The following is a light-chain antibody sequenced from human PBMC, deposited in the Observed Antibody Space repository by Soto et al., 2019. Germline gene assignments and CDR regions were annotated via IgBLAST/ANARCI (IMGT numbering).Light chain of an antibody. V-gene: IGLV1-44*01. CDR1: KSSIGSYS. CDR2: SST. Sequence: QLVLTQPPSASGTPGQRVVISCSGSKSSIGSYSVNWYQQFPGAAPKILIYSSTQRPSGVPDRFSGTKSDTSASLAISGLQSEDEADYYCASWDDSLNGWVFGVGTQLPVL. J-gene: IGLJ7*01. CDR3: ASWDDSLNGWV.